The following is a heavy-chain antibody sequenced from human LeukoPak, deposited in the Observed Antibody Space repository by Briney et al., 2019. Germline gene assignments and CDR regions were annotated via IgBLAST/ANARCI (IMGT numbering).Heavy chain of an antibody. CDR3: AGMRITTPTVRTLDY. V-gene: IGHV4-59*01. CDR1: GGSMSTYY. Sequence: SETLSLTCTVSGGSMSTYYWTWIRQPPGKGREGIGLIYYTGSTNYNPSLKRRVTISVDTSKNQFSLKLSSVTAADTAVYYCAGMRITTPTVRTLDYWGQGTLVTVSS. CDR2: IYYTGST. J-gene: IGHJ4*02. D-gene: IGHD1-14*01.